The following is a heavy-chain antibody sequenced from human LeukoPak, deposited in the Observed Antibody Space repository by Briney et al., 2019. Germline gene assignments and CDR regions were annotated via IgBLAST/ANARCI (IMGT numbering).Heavy chain of an antibody. V-gene: IGHV3-33*01. D-gene: IGHD5-18*01. CDR3: AREGYSYGYMAFDI. J-gene: IGHJ3*02. CDR1: GFTFSSYG. CDR2: IWYDGSNK. Sequence: GGSLRLSYAASGFTFSSYGMHWVRQAPGKGLEWVAVIWYDGSNKYYADSVKGRFTISRDNSKNTLYLQMNSLRAEDTAVYYCAREGYSYGYMAFDIWGQGTMVTVSS.